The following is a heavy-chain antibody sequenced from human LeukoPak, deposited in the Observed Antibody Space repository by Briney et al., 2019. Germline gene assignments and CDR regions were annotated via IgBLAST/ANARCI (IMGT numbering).Heavy chain of an antibody. V-gene: IGHV3-74*01. CDR3: ARFQTDRAYDSSGYYYPWGGYYFDY. CDR2: INSDGSST. D-gene: IGHD3-22*01. Sequence: GGSLRLSCAASGFTFSSYWMHWVRQAPGKGLVWVSRINSDGSSTSYADSVKGRFTISRDNAKNTLYLQMNSLRAEDTAVYYCARFQTDRAYDSSGYYYPWGGYYFDYWGQGTLVIVSS. J-gene: IGHJ4*02. CDR1: GFTFSSYW.